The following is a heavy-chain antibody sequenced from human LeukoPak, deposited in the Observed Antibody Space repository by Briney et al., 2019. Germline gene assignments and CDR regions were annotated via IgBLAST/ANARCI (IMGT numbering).Heavy chain of an antibody. J-gene: IGHJ4*02. CDR1: GFIFSNYW. CDR2: INSDGSIT. D-gene: IGHD5-12*01. V-gene: IGHV3-74*01. Sequence: GGSLRLSGAASGFIFSNYWMHWVRQAPRKGLVWVSRINSDGSITNYADSVKGRFTISRDNAKNTVYLEMNNLRAEDTAVYYCAAVVAATPYWGQGTLVTVSS. CDR3: AAVVAATPY.